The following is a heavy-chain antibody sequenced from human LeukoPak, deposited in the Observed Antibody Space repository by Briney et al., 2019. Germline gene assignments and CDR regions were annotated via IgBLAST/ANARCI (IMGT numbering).Heavy chain of an antibody. V-gene: IGHV1-69*13. CDR1: GGTFSSYA. Sequence: ASAKVSCKASGGTFSSYAISWVRQAPGQGLEWMGGIIPIFGTANYAQKFQGRVTITADESTSTAYMELSSLRSEDTAVYYCARDLDSGSYLDYWGQGTLVTVFS. J-gene: IGHJ4*02. D-gene: IGHD1-26*01. CDR2: IIPIFGTA. CDR3: ARDLDSGSYLDY.